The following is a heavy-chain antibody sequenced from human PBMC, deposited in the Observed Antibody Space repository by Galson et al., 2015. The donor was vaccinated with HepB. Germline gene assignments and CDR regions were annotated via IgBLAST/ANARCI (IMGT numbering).Heavy chain of an antibody. CDR2: IYDSGT. J-gene: IGHJ4*02. CDR3: ARDAGVVGDYAFDY. CDR1: GGSVSSGSYY. V-gene: IGHV4-61*01. Sequence: SETLSLTCTVSGGSVSSGSYYWSWIRQPPGKGLEWIGYIYDSGTKYNPSLKSRVTISVDTSKNQFSLKLSSVTAADTAVYYCARDAGVVGDYAFDYWGQGTLVTVSS. D-gene: IGHD4-17*01.